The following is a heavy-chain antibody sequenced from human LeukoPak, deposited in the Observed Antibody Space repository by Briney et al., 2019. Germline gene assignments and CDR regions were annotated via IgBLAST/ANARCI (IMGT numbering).Heavy chain of an antibody. CDR1: GYTFTGYY. Sequence: RASVKLSCKASGYTFTGYYMHWVRQAPGQGLEWMGWINPNSGGTNYAQKFQGRVTMTRDTSITTAYMELSRLRSDDTAVYYSARSERIQLWFPRIPTFDYWGQGTLVTVSS. V-gene: IGHV1-2*02. J-gene: IGHJ4*02. D-gene: IGHD5-18*01. CDR3: ARSERIQLWFPRIPTFDY. CDR2: INPNSGGT.